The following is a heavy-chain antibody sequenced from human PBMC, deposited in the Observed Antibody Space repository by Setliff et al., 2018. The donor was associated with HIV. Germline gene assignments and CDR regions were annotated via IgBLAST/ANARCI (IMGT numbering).Heavy chain of an antibody. Sequence: PGGSLRLSCAASGFTFSSYEMNWVRQAPGKGLEWVSYISSSSSYTHYADSVKGRFTISRDNVKNSLYLQMNSLRAEDTAVYYCARGRYSGSPTDYWGQGTLVTVSS. V-gene: IGHV3-21*05. CDR3: ARGRYSGSPTDY. D-gene: IGHD1-26*01. CDR1: GFTFSSYE. J-gene: IGHJ4*02. CDR2: ISSSSSYT.